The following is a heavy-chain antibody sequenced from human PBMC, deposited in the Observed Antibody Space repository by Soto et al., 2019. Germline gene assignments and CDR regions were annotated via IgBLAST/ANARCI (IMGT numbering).Heavy chain of an antibody. V-gene: IGHV3-66*01. J-gene: IGHJ4*02. CDR2: IYSGGST. D-gene: IGHD4-17*01. CDR1: GFTVSSNY. Sequence: EVQLVESGGGLVQPGGSLRLSCAASGFTVSSNYMSWVRQAPGKGLERVSVIYSGGSTYYADSVKGRFTISRDNSKNTLYLQMNSLRAEDTAVYYCASANYGCNSDYWGQGTLVTVSS. CDR3: ASANYGCNSDY.